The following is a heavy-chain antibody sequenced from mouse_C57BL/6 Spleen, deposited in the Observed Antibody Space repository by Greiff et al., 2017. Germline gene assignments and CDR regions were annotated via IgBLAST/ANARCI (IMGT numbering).Heavy chain of an antibody. Sequence: EVQVVESGGGLVQPGGSMKLSCVASGFTFSNYWMNWVRQSPEKGLEWVAQIRLKSDNYATHYAESVKGRFTISRDDSKSSVYLQMNNLRAEDTGIYYCTERTTVGAMDYWGQGTSVTVSS. CDR2: IRLKSDNYAT. J-gene: IGHJ4*01. CDR3: TERTTVGAMDY. D-gene: IGHD1-1*01. V-gene: IGHV6-3*01. CDR1: GFTFSNYW.